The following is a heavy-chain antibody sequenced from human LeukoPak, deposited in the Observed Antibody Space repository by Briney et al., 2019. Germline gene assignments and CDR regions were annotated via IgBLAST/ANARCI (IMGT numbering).Heavy chain of an antibody. CDR1: GGSINNGGYY. CDR2: IYYSGSS. J-gene: IGHJ3*02. V-gene: IGHV4-31*03. D-gene: IGHD5-18*01. Sequence: SETLSLTCTVSGGSINNGGYYWSWIRQHPGKGLEWIGYIYYSGSSYYNPSLRSRVTISVDTSKNHFSLKLSSVTAADTAVYYCARPRRRSGYSYGYISSAFDIWGQGTMVTVSS. CDR3: ARPRRRSGYSYGYISSAFDI.